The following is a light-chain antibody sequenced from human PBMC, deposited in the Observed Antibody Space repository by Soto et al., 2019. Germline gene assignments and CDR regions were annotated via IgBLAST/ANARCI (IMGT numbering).Light chain of an antibody. V-gene: IGLV2-14*01. CDR1: SSDVGSYNY. CDR2: EVR. CDR3: SSYTNRTTQV. Sequence: QSALTQPASVSGSPGQSITISCTGTSSDVGSYNYVSWYQQHPGKAPKLMIYEVRNRPSGVSDRFSGSKSGKTASLTIFGLQAEDEADYYCSSYTNRTTQVFGGGTKLTVL. J-gene: IGLJ2*01.